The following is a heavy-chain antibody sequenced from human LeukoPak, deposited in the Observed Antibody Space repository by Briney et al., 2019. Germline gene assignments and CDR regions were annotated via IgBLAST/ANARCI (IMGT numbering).Heavy chain of an antibody. CDR2: IHHSGTT. CDR3: ARDLDYYGSGSYYQIDY. J-gene: IGHJ4*02. Sequence: SETLSLTCAVYGGSFSDYYYWNWIRQAPGKGLEWIGEIHHSGTTNYNPSLKSRVTISIDTSKNQFSLKLSSVTAADTAVYYCARDLDYYGSGSYYQIDYWGQGTLVTVSS. CDR1: GGSFSDYY. V-gene: IGHV4-34*01. D-gene: IGHD3-10*01.